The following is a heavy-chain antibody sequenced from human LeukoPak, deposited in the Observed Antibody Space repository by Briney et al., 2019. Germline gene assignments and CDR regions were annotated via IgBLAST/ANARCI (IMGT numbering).Heavy chain of an antibody. Sequence: SETLSLTCTVSGGSISSYYWSWIRQPPGKGLEWIGYIHYSGSTNYNPPVKSRVTISVDTSKNQFSLRLSSVTAADTAVYYCAVMYSSSWYWFDPWGQGTLVTVSS. J-gene: IGHJ5*02. CDR2: IHYSGST. CDR1: GGSISSYY. D-gene: IGHD6-13*01. CDR3: AVMYSSSWYWFDP. V-gene: IGHV4-59*08.